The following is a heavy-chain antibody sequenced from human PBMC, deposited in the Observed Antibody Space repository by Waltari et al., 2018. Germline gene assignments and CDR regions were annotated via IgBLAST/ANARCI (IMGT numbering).Heavy chain of an antibody. J-gene: IGHJ3*01. D-gene: IGHD4-17*01. CDR2: IGFDGSKI. CDR3: AKDGDYSLTEYDAFDV. CDR1: GFVFSPHG. V-gene: IGHV3-30*02. Sequence: QVQLVASGGGVVQPGISLRLSCSASGFVFSPHGMHWVRQIPGKGLEWVAFIGFDGSKIFDADSVRGRFTVSRDNFKNMLYLQMNSLRPEDSAVYYCAKDGDYSLTEYDAFDVWGRGTVVTVS.